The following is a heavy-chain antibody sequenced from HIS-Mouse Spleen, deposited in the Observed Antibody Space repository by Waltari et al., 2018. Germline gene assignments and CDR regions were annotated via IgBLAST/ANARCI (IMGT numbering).Heavy chain of an antibody. V-gene: IGHV4-38-2*02. Sequence: QVQLQESGPGLVKPSETLSLTCTVSGYSISSGYYWGWLRQPPGKGLEWIGSIYHSGSTSYNPSLKSRVTISVDTSKNQFSLKLSSVTAADTAVYYCARAAAAGQDYWGQGTLVTVSS. D-gene: IGHD6-13*01. CDR3: ARAAAAGQDY. CDR2: IYHSGST. J-gene: IGHJ4*02. CDR1: GYSISSGYY.